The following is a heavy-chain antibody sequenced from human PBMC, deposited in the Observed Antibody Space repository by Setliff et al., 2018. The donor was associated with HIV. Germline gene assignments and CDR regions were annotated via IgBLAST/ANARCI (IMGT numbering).Heavy chain of an antibody. CDR3: ASFTVTTKRTIDY. CDR1: FGTYG. V-gene: IGHV1-69*05. J-gene: IGHJ4*02. CDR2: IIPIFGTA. D-gene: IGHD4-17*01. Sequence: GASVKVSCKASFGTYGINWVRQAPGQGLEWMGGIIPIFGTANYAQKFQGRVTITTDESTSTAYMELSSLRSEDTAVYYCASFTVTTKRTIDYWGQGTLVTVSS.